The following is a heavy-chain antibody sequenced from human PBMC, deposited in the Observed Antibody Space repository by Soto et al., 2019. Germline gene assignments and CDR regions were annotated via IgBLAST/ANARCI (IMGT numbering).Heavy chain of an antibody. V-gene: IGHV3-66*01. CDR3: ATGSAPYYYYYMDV. J-gene: IGHJ6*03. Sequence: GGSLRLSCAASGFTVSSNYMSWVRQAPGKGLEWVSVIYSGGSTYYADSVKGRFTISRDNSKNTLYLQMNSLRAEDTAVYYCATGSAPYYYYYMDVRGKGTTVTVSS. CDR2: IYSGGST. D-gene: IGHD3-10*01. CDR1: GFTVSSNY.